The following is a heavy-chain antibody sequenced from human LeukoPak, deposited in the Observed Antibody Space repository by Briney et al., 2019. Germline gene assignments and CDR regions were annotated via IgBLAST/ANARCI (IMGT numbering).Heavy chain of an antibody. CDR1: GFTVSSNY. V-gene: IGHV3-66*01. CDR3: ASVGFGHRGLY. Sequence: GGSLRLFCAASGFTVSSNYKIGVRQAPGKGLEWVSVIYSGGSTYYADSVKGRFTISRDNSKNTLYLQVNSLRAEDTAVYYCASVGFGHRGLYWDQGTLVTVSS. D-gene: IGHD3-10*01. J-gene: IGHJ4*02. CDR2: IYSGGST.